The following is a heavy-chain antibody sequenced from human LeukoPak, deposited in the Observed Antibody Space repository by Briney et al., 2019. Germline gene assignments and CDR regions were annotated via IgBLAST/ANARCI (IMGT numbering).Heavy chain of an antibody. CDR3: AKAPERAETYYFDY. D-gene: IGHD1-14*01. Sequence: GGSLRLSCAASGFTFSSDAMNWVRQAPGKGLEWVSAISGGGGGTYYADSVKGRFTISRDNSKNTLYLQMNSLRAEDTAVYYCAKAPERAETYYFDYWGQGTLVTVSS. J-gene: IGHJ4*02. CDR2: ISGGGGGT. V-gene: IGHV3-23*01. CDR1: GFTFSSDA.